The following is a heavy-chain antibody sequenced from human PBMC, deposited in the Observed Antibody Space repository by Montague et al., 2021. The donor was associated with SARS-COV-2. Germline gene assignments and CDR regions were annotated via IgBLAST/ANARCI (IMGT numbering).Heavy chain of an antibody. CDR1: GGSISISNW. V-gene: IGHV4-4*02. J-gene: IGHJ4*02. Sequence: SETLSLTCAVSGGSISISNWWSWVRQPPGKGLEWIGEISESGRTNYNPSLEGRVTISVDKSKKHFSLNLSSVTAADTAVYYCARVGGYVNSPPLWGQGTLVTVSS. CDR3: ARVGGYVNSPPL. D-gene: IGHD4-23*01. CDR2: ISESGRT.